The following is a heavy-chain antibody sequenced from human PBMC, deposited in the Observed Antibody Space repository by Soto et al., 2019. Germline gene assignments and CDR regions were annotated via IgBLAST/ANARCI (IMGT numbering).Heavy chain of an antibody. CDR2: ISSSSSYI. CDR3: ASGIVGAPNGMDV. D-gene: IGHD1-26*01. Sequence: GGSLRLSCAASGFTFSSYSMNWVRQAPGKGLEWVSSISSSSSYIYYADSVKGRFTISRDNAKNSLYLQMNSLRAGDTAVYYCASGIVGAPNGMDVWGQGTTVTVSS. CDR1: GFTFSSYS. V-gene: IGHV3-21*01. J-gene: IGHJ6*02.